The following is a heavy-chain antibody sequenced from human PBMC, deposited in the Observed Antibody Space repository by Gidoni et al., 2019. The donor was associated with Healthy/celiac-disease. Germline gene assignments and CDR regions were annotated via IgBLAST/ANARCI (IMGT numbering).Heavy chain of an antibody. CDR3: AKARSGSFLDY. V-gene: IGHV3-30*18. J-gene: IGHJ4*02. CDR2: ISYDGSNK. Sequence: GCTFSSYGRPWVRQAPGKGLEWVAVISYDGSNKYYTDSVKGRFTISRDNSKNTLYLQMNSLRAEDTAVYYCAKARSGSFLDYWGQGTLVTVSS. CDR1: GCTFSSYG. D-gene: IGHD1-26*01.